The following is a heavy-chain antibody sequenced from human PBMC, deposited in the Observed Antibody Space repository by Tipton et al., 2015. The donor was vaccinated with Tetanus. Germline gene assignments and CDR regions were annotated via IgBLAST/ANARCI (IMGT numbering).Heavy chain of an antibody. D-gene: IGHD3-16*01. CDR1: GFTFSSYA. J-gene: IGHJ4*02. CDR2: ISYDGSNK. Sequence: SLRLSCAASGFTFSSYAMHWVRQAPGKGLEWVAVISYDGSNKYYADSVKGRFTISRDNSKNTLYLQMNSLRAEDTAVYYCAREGEWVTYYFDSWGQGTLVTVSS. V-gene: IGHV3-30-3*01. CDR3: AREGEWVTYYFDS.